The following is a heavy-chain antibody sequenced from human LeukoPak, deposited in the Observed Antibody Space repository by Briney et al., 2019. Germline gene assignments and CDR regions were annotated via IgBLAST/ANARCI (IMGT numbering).Heavy chain of an antibody. V-gene: IGHV3-21*01. J-gene: IGHJ4*02. D-gene: IGHD3-10*01. CDR3: ARLGGSGSYFAY. Sequence: PGGSLRLSCAASGFTFSSYSMNWVRQAPGKGLEWVSSISSNSSYIYYADSVKGRFTISRDNAKNSLYLQMNSLRAEDTAVYYCARLGGSGSYFAYWGQGTLVTVSS. CDR2: ISSNSSYI. CDR1: GFTFSSYS.